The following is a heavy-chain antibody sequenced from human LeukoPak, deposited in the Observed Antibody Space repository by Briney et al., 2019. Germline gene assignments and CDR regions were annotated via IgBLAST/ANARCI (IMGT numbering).Heavy chain of an antibody. CDR2: ISWNSGSI. D-gene: IGHD1-26*01. Sequence: SLRLSCATSGFTFDDYSMHWVRQAPGKGLEWVSGISWNSGSIDYADSMKGRFTISRDNAKTSLYLQMNSLRVEDTALYYCAKDSGRPRAYGMDVWGQGTTVTVSS. J-gene: IGHJ6*02. V-gene: IGHV3-9*01. CDR3: AKDSGRPRAYGMDV. CDR1: GFTFDDYS.